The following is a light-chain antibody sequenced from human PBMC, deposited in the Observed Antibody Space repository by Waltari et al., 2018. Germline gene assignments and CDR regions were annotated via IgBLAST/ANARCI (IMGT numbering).Light chain of an antibody. Sequence: QSALTQPASVSGSPGQSITISCSGTSSDVGGLNDVAWYQQNPGKAPKLMISNVNKGLSGVSKRFSGSKSGNTASLTISGLQAEDEADYYCSSYTTDSTWVFGGGTKLTVL. J-gene: IGLJ3*02. CDR3: SSYTTDSTWV. CDR1: SSDVGGLND. CDR2: NVN. V-gene: IGLV2-14*01.